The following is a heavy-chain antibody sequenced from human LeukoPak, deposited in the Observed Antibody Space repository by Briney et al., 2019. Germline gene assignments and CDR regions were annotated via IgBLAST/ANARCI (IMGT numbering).Heavy chain of an antibody. J-gene: IGHJ4*02. D-gene: IGHD5-18*01. CDR3: ARHNTAMVTGTDY. Sequence: PSETLSLTCAVSSGSIFSSNWWSWVRQPPGKGLEWIGQIFHSGRTSYSPSLQSRVTISVDKSKNQFSLNLTSVTAADTAVYYCARHNTAMVTGTDYWGQGTLVTVSS. CDR1: SGSIFSSNW. V-gene: IGHV4-4*02. CDR2: IFHSGRT.